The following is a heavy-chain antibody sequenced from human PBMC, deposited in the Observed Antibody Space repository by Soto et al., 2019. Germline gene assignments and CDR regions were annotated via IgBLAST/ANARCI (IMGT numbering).Heavy chain of an antibody. J-gene: IGHJ6*02. CDR2: IIPIFGTA. D-gene: IGHD6-19*01. CDR1: GGTFSSYA. CDR3: ARVIPYSSGWYWGKGDYGMDV. Sequence: ASVKVSCKASGGTFSSYAISWVRQAPGQGLEWMGGIIPIFGTANYAQKFQGRVTITADKSTSTAYMELSSLRSEDTAVYYCARVIPYSSGWYWGKGDYGMDVWGQGTTVTVSS. V-gene: IGHV1-69*06.